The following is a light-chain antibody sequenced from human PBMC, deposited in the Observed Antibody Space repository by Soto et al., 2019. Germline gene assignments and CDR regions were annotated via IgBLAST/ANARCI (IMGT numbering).Light chain of an antibody. CDR3: QQRSNWPPWT. J-gene: IGKJ1*01. CDR2: DAS. CDR1: QSVSSY. Sequence: EIVLTQSPATLSLSPGERATLSCRASQSVSSYLAWYQQKPGQAPRLLIYDASNRAPGIPARFSGSGSGTDFTLTIGSLEPEDFAVYYCQQRSNWPPWTFGQGTKVEIK. V-gene: IGKV3-11*01.